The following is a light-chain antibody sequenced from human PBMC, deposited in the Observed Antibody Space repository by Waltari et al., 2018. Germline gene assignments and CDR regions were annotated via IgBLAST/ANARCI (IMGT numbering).Light chain of an antibody. CDR2: DVN. CDR1: SSDVGAYNF. Sequence: SALTQPRSVSGSPGQSVTISCTGTSSDVGAYNFVSWYQQCPGQAPKLIIYDVNKRPSGVPDRFSASKSGNPASLTISGLQPEDEADYHCCSSAGNPYVFGTGTEVTVL. J-gene: IGLJ1*01. CDR3: CSSAGNPYV. V-gene: IGLV2-11*01.